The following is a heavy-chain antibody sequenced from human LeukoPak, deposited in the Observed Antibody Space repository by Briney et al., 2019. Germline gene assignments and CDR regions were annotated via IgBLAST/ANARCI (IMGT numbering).Heavy chain of an antibody. D-gene: IGHD3-10*01. CDR1: GFTFSSYS. Sequence: RGSLRLSCAASGFTFSSYSMNWVRQAPGKGLEWVSSISSSSSYIYYADSVKGRFTISRDNAKNSLYLQMNSLRAEDTAVYYCASFVGGSGSRDYWGQGTLVTVSS. CDR2: ISSSSSYI. J-gene: IGHJ4*02. V-gene: IGHV3-21*01. CDR3: ASFVGGSGSRDY.